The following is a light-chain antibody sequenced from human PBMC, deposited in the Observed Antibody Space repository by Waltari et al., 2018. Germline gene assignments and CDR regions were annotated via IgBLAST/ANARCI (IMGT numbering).Light chain of an antibody. CDR1: SSDIGNFNS. CDR3: SSYSSSTSLCV. V-gene: IGLV2-14*01. J-gene: IGLJ1*01. Sequence: QSALTQPASVSGSPGQSITISCTGTSSDIGNFNSVSWYQQHPGKAPKPMIFEVTNRPSGISNRFSGSKSDNTAFLTISGLQAEDEADYYCSSYSSSTSLCVFGTGTKVTVL. CDR2: EVT.